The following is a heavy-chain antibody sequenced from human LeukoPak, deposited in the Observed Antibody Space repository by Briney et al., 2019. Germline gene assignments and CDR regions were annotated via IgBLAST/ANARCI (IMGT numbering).Heavy chain of an antibody. J-gene: IGHJ4*02. CDR1: GGSISSSSYY. CDR2: IYYSGST. D-gene: IGHD2-21*02. V-gene: IGHV4-39*01. Sequence: PSETLSLTCTVSGGSISSSSYYWGWIRQPPGKGLEWIGSIYYSGSTYYNPSLKSRVTISVDTSKNQFSLKLGSVTAADTVVYYCARPGRRDYYFDYWGQGTLVTVSS. CDR3: ARPGRRDYYFDY.